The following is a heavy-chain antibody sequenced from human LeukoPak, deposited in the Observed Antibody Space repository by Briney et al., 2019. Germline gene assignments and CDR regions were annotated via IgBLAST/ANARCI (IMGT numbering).Heavy chain of an antibody. D-gene: IGHD3-22*01. CDR2: LSWSSGSR. Sequence: PGGSLRLSCAASGFTFNDYAMHWVRQAPGKGLEWVSGLSWSSGSRGYADSVKGRFTISRDNSKNTLYLQMNSLRAEDTAVYYCASGDYYDSSDAFDIWGQGTMVTVSS. CDR3: ASGDYYDSSDAFDI. CDR1: GFTFNDYA. V-gene: IGHV3-9*01. J-gene: IGHJ3*02.